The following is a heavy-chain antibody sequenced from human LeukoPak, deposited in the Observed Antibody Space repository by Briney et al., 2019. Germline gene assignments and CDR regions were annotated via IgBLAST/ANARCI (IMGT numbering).Heavy chain of an antibody. V-gene: IGHV4-39*01. CDR3: ARRVGWFGGLLYPFDY. Sequence: SETLSLTCTVSGGSISSSSYYWGWIRQPPGKGLEWIGSIYYSGSTYYNPSLKSRVTISVDTSKNQFSLKLSSVTAADTAVYYCARRVGWFGGLLYPFDYWGQGTLVTVSS. CDR1: GGSISSSSYY. CDR2: IYYSGST. D-gene: IGHD3-10*01. J-gene: IGHJ4*02.